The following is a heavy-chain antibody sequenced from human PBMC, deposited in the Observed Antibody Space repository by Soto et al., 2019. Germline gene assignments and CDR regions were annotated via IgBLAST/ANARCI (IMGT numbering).Heavy chain of an antibody. Sequence: QVQLVESGGGVVQPGRSLRLSCAASGFTFSGCGMHWVRQAPGKGLEWVAVISYHGSDTYYADSVKGRFTISRDNSKNTLYLQMNSLRGEDTAVYYCAKGHTYYYVTGAFDIWGQGTMVTVSS. CDR3: AKGHTYYYVTGAFDI. CDR1: GFTFSGCG. D-gene: IGHD3-10*02. V-gene: IGHV3-30*18. J-gene: IGHJ3*02. CDR2: ISYHGSDT.